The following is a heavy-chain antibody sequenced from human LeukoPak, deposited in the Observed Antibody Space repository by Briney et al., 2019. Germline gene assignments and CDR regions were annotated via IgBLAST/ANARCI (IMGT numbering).Heavy chain of an antibody. CDR3: ARDGVRYYDSSGYYYFQH. J-gene: IGHJ1*01. V-gene: IGHV1-2*02. D-gene: IGHD3-22*01. CDR1: GYTFTGYY. CDR2: INPNSGGT. Sequence: ASVKVSCKASGYTFTGYYMHWVRQAPGQGLEWMGWINPNSGGTNYAQKFQGRGTMTRDTSISTAYMELSRLRSDDTAVYYCARDGVRYYDSSGYYYFQHWGQGTLVTVSS.